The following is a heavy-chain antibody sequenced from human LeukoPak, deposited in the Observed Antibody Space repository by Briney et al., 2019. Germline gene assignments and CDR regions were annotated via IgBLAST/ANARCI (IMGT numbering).Heavy chain of an antibody. V-gene: IGHV3-7*03. CDR3: ARGTEGYDYVWGSYRYLDY. Sequence: GGSLRLSCAASGFTFSSYAMHWVRQAPGKGLEWVANIKQDGSEKYYVDSVKGRFTISRDNAKNSLYLQMNSLRAEDTAVYYCARGTEGYDYVWGSYRYLDYWGQGTLVTVSS. J-gene: IGHJ4*02. CDR2: IKQDGSEK. CDR1: GFTFSSYA. D-gene: IGHD3-16*02.